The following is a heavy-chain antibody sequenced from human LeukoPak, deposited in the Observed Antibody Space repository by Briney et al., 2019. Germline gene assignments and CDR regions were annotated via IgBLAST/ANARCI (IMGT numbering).Heavy chain of an antibody. J-gene: IGHJ6*02. D-gene: IGHD2-15*01. CDR3: ARDLDIVVVAAALRHYGLDV. CDR1: GYTFTSYG. CDR2: ISPFNGNT. V-gene: IGHV1-18*01. Sequence: ASVKVSCKASGYTFTSYGISWVRHAPGQGLEWMGWISPFNGNTNYAQKVQGRVTMTTDTSASTVYMELRSLRSDDTAVYYCARDLDIVVVAAALRHYGLDVWGQGTTVTVSS.